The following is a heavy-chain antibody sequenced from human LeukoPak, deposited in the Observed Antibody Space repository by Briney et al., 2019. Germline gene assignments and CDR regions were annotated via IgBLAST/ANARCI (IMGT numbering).Heavy chain of an antibody. D-gene: IGHD1-14*01. CDR2: IRSKAYGGTT. V-gene: IGHV3-49*04. J-gene: IGHJ6*03. CDR1: GFTFGDYA. Sequence: PGGSLRLSCTASGFTFGDYAMSWVRQAPGKGLEWVGFIRSKAYGGTTEYAASVKGRFTISRDDSKSIAYLQMNSLKTEDTAVYYCTRRNRDYYYYYMDVWGKGTTVTISS. CDR3: TRRNRDYYYYYMDV.